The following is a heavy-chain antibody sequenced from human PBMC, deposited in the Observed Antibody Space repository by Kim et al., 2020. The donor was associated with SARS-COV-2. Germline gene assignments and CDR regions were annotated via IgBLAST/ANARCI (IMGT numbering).Heavy chain of an antibody. D-gene: IGHD6-13*01. Sequence: LKSRVTISVDTSKNQFSLKLSSVTAADTAVYYCARLSSSWYGGDYYYMDVWGKGTTVTVSS. V-gene: IGHV4-39*01. CDR3: ARLSSSWYGGDYYYMDV. J-gene: IGHJ6*03.